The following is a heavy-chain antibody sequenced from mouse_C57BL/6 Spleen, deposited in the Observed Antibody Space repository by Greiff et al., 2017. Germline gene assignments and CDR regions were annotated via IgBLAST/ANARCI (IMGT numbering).Heavy chain of an antibody. J-gene: IGHJ2*01. D-gene: IGHD1-1*01. CDR2: IYPRSGNT. Sequence: QVHVKQSGAELARPGASVKLSCKASGYTFTSYGISWVKQRTGQGLEWIGEIYPRSGNTYYNEKFKGKATLTADKSSSTAYMELRSLTSEDSAVYFCARGLLREYYFDYWGQGTTLTVSS. CDR1: GYTFTSYG. CDR3: ARGLLREYYFDY. V-gene: IGHV1-81*01.